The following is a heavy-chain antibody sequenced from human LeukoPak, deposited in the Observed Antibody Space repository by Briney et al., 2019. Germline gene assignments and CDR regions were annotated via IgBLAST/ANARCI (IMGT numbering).Heavy chain of an antibody. CDR1: GFTFSSYE. CDR3: AKDIVGGGDDY. Sequence: GGSLRLSCAASGFTFSSYEMNWVRQAPGKGLEWVSYISSSGSTIYYADSVKGRFTISRDNAKNSIYLQMNSLRVEDTAVYYCAKDIVGGGDDYWGQGTLVIVSS. CDR2: ISSSGSTI. D-gene: IGHD2-21*02. V-gene: IGHV3-48*03. J-gene: IGHJ4*02.